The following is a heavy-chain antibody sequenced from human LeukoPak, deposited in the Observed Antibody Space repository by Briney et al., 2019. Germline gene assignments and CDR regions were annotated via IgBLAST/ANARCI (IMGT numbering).Heavy chain of an antibody. D-gene: IGHD4-23*01. CDR2: ITNNGRTI. J-gene: IGHJ3*02. V-gene: IGHV3-48*03. CDR3: GRIFSGGGLRWSDAFDI. CDR1: GFTFSSYE. Sequence: PGGSLRLSCAASGFTFSSYEMNWVRQSPGKGLEWLSYITNNGRTIYYADSVKGRFTISRDNAKNSLYLQMNSLRAEDTAVYYCGRIFSGGGLRWSDAFDIWGQGTIVTVSS.